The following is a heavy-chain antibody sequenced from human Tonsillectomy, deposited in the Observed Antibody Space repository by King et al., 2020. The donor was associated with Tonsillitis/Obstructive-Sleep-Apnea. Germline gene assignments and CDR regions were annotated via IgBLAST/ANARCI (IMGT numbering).Heavy chain of an antibody. Sequence: VQLVESGGGVVRPGGSLRLSCAASGFTFDDYGMSWVRQAPGKGLEWVSGINWNGGSKCYADSVKGRFTISRDNAKNSLYLQMNSLRSEDTALYYCARECITMVQGVYYYYYYMDVWGKGTTVTVSS. CDR1: GFTFDDYG. V-gene: IGHV3-20*04. D-gene: IGHD3-10*01. J-gene: IGHJ6*03. CDR3: ARECITMVQGVYYYYYYMDV. CDR2: INWNGGSK.